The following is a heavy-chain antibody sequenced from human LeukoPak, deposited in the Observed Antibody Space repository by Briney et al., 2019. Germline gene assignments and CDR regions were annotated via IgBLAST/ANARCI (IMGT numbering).Heavy chain of an antibody. CDR1: GFTFSSYG. CDR2: IRYDGSNK. J-gene: IGHJ6*02. CDR3: AKDAATEARYCSGGSCYPYYYYYGMDV. V-gene: IGHV3-30*02. Sequence: GGSLRLSCAASGFTFSSYGMHWVRQAPGKGLEWVAFIRYDGSNKYYADSVKGRFTISRDNSKNTLYLQMNSLRAEDTAVYYCAKDAATEARYCSGGSCYPYYYYYGMDVWGQGTTVTVSS. D-gene: IGHD2-15*01.